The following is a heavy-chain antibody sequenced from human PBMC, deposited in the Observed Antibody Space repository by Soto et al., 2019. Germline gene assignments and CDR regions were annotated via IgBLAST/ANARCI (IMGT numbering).Heavy chain of an antibody. J-gene: IGHJ4*02. CDR1: GYTFTSYD. CDR3: ASGRIPRTLDS. D-gene: IGHD2-21*01. Sequence: QVQLVQSGAEVKKPGASVKVSCKASGYTFTSYDINWVRQATGQGLEWMGWMNPNSGNTGYAQKFQGRVTMTRNTHTRPAYMGRRSLGSADTAVYYCASGRIPRTLDSWGQGTLVTVSS. CDR2: MNPNSGNT. V-gene: IGHV1-8*01.